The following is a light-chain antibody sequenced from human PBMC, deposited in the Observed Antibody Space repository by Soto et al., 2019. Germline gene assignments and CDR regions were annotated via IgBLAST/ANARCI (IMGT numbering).Light chain of an antibody. Sequence: EIVMTQSLATLSVSPVERATLSCMASQSVGSDLAWYQQKPGQAPRLVIYDAYNRATGIPPRFSGSGSGTDFTLTISSLEPEDSAVYYCQQRHMWPITFGQGTRLEIK. CDR1: QSVGSD. CDR2: DAY. CDR3: QQRHMWPIT. V-gene: IGKV3-11*01. J-gene: IGKJ5*01.